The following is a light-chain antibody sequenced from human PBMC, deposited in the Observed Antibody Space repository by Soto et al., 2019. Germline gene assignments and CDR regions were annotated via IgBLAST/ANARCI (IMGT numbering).Light chain of an antibody. CDR2: AAS. CDR3: QQYNSYSWT. CDR1: QGIKNW. Sequence: DIQMTQSPSYLSASVGDRVTITFLASQGIKNWLAWYQQKPGKAPKLLIYAASSLQSGVPSRFSGSGSGTEFTLTISSLQPADFATYYCQQYNSYSWTFGQGTKVDIK. V-gene: IGKV1D-16*01. J-gene: IGKJ1*01.